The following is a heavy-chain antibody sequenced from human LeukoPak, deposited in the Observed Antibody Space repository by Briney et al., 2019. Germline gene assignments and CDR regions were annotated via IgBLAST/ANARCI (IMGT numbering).Heavy chain of an antibody. V-gene: IGHV3-23*01. CDR3: AKDWSAYDFWSGYYTGNLDY. Sequence: GGSLRLSCAASGLTFSNYAMSWVRQAPGKGLEWVSAINAGGRGTYYADSVKGRFTISRDNSKNTLYLQMNSLRVEDTAVYYCAKDWSAYDFWSGYYTGNLDYWGQGTLVTVSS. D-gene: IGHD3-3*01. CDR1: GLTFSNYA. J-gene: IGHJ4*02. CDR2: INAGGRGT.